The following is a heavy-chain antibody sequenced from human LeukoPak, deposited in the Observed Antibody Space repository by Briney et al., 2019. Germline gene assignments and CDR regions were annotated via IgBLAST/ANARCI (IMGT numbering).Heavy chain of an antibody. J-gene: IGHJ6*03. CDR2: IYYSGST. CDR1: SGSISSSSYY. Sequence: SETLSLTCTVSSGSISSSSYYWGWIRQPPGKGLGWIGSIYYSGSTYYNPSLKSRVTISVDTSKIQISLKLNSVTAADTAVYYCARLRDYYYNYMDVWGKGTTVTISS. V-gene: IGHV4-39*01. CDR3: ARLRDYYYNYMDV.